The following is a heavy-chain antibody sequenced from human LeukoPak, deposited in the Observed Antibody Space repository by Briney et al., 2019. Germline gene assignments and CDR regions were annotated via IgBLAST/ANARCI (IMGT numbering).Heavy chain of an antibody. D-gene: IGHD2-15*01. V-gene: IGHV3-15*01. Sequence: GGSLRLSCAASGFTFSNAWMSWVRQAPGEGLEWVGRIKSKTDGGTTDYAAPVKGRFTISRDDSKNTLYLQMNSLKTEDTAVYYCTTGGGGYCSGGSCYYLDYWGQGTLVTVSS. CDR1: GFTFSNAW. CDR2: IKSKTDGGTT. CDR3: TTGGGGYCSGGSCYYLDY. J-gene: IGHJ4*02.